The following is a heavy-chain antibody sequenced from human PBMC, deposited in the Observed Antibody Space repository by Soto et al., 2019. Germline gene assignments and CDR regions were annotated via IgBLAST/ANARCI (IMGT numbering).Heavy chain of an antibody. V-gene: IGHV4-61*08. D-gene: IGHD5-12*01. J-gene: IGHJ3*02. CDR3: ARAMRGRSGYDGFDI. CDR1: GGSISRGDYY. Sequence: SETLSLTCTVSGGSISRGDYYWSWIRQPPGKGLEWVGYVFYSGSARYNPSLRSRVTISKDTAKNQFSLKVTSVTPADTAVYYCARAMRGRSGYDGFDIWGQGTMVTVSS. CDR2: VFYSGSA.